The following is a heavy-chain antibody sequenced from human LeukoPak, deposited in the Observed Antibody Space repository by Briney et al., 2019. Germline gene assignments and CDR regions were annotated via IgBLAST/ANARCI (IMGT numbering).Heavy chain of an antibody. D-gene: IGHD3-3*01. Sequence: PSETLSLTCAVSGGSISSGGYSWSWIRQPPGKGLEWIGYIYHSGSTYYNPSLKSRVTISVDRSKNQFSLKLSSVTAADTAVYYCAREIWSGYLYSWGQGTLVTVSS. CDR2: IYHSGST. V-gene: IGHV4-30-2*01. J-gene: IGHJ4*02. CDR3: AREIWSGYLYS. CDR1: GGSISSGGYS.